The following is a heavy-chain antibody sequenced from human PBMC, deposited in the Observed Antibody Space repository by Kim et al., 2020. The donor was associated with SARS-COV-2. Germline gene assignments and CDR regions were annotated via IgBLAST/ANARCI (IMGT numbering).Heavy chain of an antibody. CDR1: GGSFSGYY. CDR3: ARGRYSSSWYGTVYWFDP. J-gene: IGHJ5*02. D-gene: IGHD6-13*01. Sequence: SETLSLTCAVYGGSFSGYYWNWIRQPPGKGLEWIGEINHSGSTNYNPSLKSRVTISVDTSKNQLSLKLSSVTAADTAVYYCARGRYSSSWYGTVYWFDP. CDR2: INHSGST. V-gene: IGHV4-34*01.